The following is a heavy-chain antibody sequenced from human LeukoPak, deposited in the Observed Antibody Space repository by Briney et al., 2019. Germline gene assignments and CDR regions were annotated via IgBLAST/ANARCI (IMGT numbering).Heavy chain of an antibody. J-gene: IGHJ4*01. CDR1: GFTFSTYG. V-gene: IGHV3-30*02. CDR3: AKDAYDDDYGDLFDY. D-gene: IGHD4-17*01. CDR2: TQNNGRNN. Sequence: PGGSLRLSCGASGFTFSTYGMHWVRQAPGKGLEWVAFTQNNGRNNYYADSVKGRFTISRDNPKNTLYLQMNSLRAEDTGVYYCAKDAYDDDYGDLFDYWGHGTLVTVSS.